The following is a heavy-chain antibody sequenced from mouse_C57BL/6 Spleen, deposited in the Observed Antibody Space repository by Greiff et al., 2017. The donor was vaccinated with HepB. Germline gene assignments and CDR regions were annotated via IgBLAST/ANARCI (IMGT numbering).Heavy chain of an antibody. CDR1: GYTFTDYY. J-gene: IGHJ1*03. V-gene: IGHV1-76*01. CDR3: RRGDYGSSYWDFDV. D-gene: IGHD1-1*01. Sequence: QVHVQQSGAELVRPGASVKLSCKASGYTFTDYYINWVKQRPGQGLEWIARIYPGSGNTYYNEKFKGKATLTAEKSSSTAYMQLSSLTFEDSAVYCGRRGDYGSSYWDFDVWGTGTTVTVSS. CDR2: IYPGSGNT.